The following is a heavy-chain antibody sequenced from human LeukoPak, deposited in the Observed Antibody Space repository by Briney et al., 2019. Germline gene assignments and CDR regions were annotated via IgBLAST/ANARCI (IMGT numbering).Heavy chain of an antibody. CDR2: IYYSGST. V-gene: IGHV4-39*07. D-gene: IGHD4-17*01. CDR1: GGSISSSSYY. CDR3: ARDSSSSSRFRAVTTFDY. Sequence: PSETLSLTCTVSGGSISSSSYYWGWIRQPPGKGLEWIGSIYYSGSTYYNPSLKSRVTISVDTSKNQFSLKLTSVTAADTAVYYCARDSSSSSRFRAVTTFDYWGQGTLVTVSS. J-gene: IGHJ4*02.